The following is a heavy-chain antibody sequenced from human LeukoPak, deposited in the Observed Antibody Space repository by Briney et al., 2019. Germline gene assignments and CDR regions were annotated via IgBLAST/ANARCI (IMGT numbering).Heavy chain of an antibody. D-gene: IGHD6-6*01. V-gene: IGHV4-34*01. J-gene: IGHJ4*02. CDR1: GGSFSGYY. CDR3: ARGRLMERYSSSSDGYFDY. Sequence: SETLSLTCAVYGGSFSGYYWSWVRQPPGKGLEWIGEINHRGSTNYNPSLKSRVTISVDTSKNQFSLKLSSVTAADTAVYYCARGRLMERYSSSSDGYFDYWGQGTLVTVSS. CDR2: INHRGST.